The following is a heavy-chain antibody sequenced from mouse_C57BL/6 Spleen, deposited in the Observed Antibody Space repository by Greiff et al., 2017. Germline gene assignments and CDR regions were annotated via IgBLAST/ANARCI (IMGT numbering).Heavy chain of an antibody. D-gene: IGHD2-1*01. CDR1: GYTFTSYW. CDR3: AREGGNPFAY. Sequence: QVQLQHPGAELVRPGSSVKLSCKASGYTFTSYWMDWVKQRPGQGLEWIGNIYPSDSETHYNQKFKDKATLTVDKSSSTAYMQLSSLTSEDSAVYYCAREGGNPFAYWGQGTLVTVSA. V-gene: IGHV1-61*01. CDR2: IYPSDSET. J-gene: IGHJ3*01.